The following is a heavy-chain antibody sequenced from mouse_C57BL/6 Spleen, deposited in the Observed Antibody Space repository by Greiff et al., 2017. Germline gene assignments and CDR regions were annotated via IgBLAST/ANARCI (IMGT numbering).Heavy chain of an antibody. J-gene: IGHJ2*01. CDR3: AREDSNYSFDY. CDR2: ISYSGST. CDR1: GYSITSGYD. Sequence: EVQLQQSGPGMVKPSQSLSLTCTVTGYSITSGYDWHWIRHFPGNKLEWMGYISYSGSTNYNPSLKSRISITHDTSKNHFFLKLNSVTTEDTATYYCAREDSNYSFDYWGQGTTLTVSS. D-gene: IGHD2-5*01. V-gene: IGHV3-1*01.